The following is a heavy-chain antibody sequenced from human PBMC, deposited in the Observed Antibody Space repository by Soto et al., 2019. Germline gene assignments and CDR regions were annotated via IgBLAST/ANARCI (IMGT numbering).Heavy chain of an antibody. J-gene: IGHJ4*02. CDR1: GFTFSSYH. CDR2: ISYDGSNK. Sequence: PGGSLRLSCAASGFTFSSYHMHWVRQAPGKGLEWVAVISYDGSNKYYADYVKGRFTISRDNSKNMLYVQMNSLRAEDSAVYYCARAGYCSGGSCNTFDYWGQGTLVTVSS. V-gene: IGHV3-30-3*01. D-gene: IGHD2-15*01. CDR3: ARAGYCSGGSCNTFDY.